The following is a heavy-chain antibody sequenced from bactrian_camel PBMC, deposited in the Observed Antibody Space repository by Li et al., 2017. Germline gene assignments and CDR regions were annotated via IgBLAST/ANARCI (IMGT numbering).Heavy chain of an antibody. Sequence: HVQLVESGGGAVQAGGSLRLSCVASGYIYSSHCMGWVRQAPGKEREGVAAIGQHGDTSYADSVKGRFTISRDSTRNTLYLQMNSLKPEDTAMYYCAISFVPVPSAGYCYTSDYWGQGTQVTVS. V-gene: IGHV3S26*01. CDR2: IGQHGDT. D-gene: IGHD2*01. CDR3: AISFVPVPSAGYCYTSDY. CDR1: GYIYSSHC. J-gene: IGHJ4*01.